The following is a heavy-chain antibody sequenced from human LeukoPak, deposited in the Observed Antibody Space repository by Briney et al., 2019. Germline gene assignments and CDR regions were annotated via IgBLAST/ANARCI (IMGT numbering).Heavy chain of an antibody. CDR3: ARGVSGYVDYYFDY. CDR2: IRSKANSYAT. D-gene: IGHD3-22*01. Sequence: PGGSLRLSCAASGFTFSGSAMHWVRQASGKGLEWVGRIRSKANSYATAYAASVKGRFTISRDDSKNTLYLQMNSLRAEDTAVYYCARGVSGYVDYYFDYWGQGTLVTVSS. CDR1: GFTFSGSA. V-gene: IGHV3-73*01. J-gene: IGHJ4*02.